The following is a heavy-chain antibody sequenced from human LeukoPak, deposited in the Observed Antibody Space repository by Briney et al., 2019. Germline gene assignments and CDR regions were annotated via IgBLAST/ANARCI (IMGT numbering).Heavy chain of an antibody. CDR2: VSGSGGST. CDR1: GFSFNSYA. D-gene: IGHD3-3*01. J-gene: IGHJ4*02. CDR3: AKLGYYDFWSNYLVFDN. V-gene: IGHV3-23*01. Sequence: GGSLRLSCAASGFSFNSYAITWVRQAPGKGLEWVSAVSGSGGSTYYPDSVEGRFTISRDNSKDTLYLQINSLRVEDTAVYFCAKLGYYDFWSNYLVFDNWGQGTLVTVSS.